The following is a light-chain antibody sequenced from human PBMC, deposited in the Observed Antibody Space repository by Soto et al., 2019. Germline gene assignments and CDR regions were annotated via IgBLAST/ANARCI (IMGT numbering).Light chain of an antibody. Sequence: SAPTQPGPVSGAPGQSITISCTGTSSAVGGYNYCFWYQPPPGKAPTLMIYDVTNRPSGVSNRFSGSKSGNTASLTISGLQAEDEFYYNRTPPTSSISYFFATWTKHTVL. J-gene: IGLJ1*01. CDR1: SSAVGGYNY. CDR3: TPPTSSISYF. CDR2: DVT. V-gene: IGLV2-14*03.